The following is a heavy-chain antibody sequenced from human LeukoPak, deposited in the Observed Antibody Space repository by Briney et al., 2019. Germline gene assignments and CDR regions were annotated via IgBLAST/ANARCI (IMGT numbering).Heavy chain of an antibody. CDR3: ARDLPQALYDSSGYRDNWFDP. D-gene: IGHD3-22*01. CDR1: GGTFSSYT. CDR2: IIPILGIA. Sequence: EASVTVSCKASGGTFSSYTISWVRQAPGQGLEWMGRIIPILGIANYAQKFQGRVTITADKSTSTAYMELSSLRSEDTAVYYCARDLPQALYDSSGYRDNWFDPWGQGTLVTVSS. J-gene: IGHJ5*02. V-gene: IGHV1-69*04.